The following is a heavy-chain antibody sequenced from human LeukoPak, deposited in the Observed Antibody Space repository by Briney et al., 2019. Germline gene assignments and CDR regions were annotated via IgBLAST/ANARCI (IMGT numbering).Heavy chain of an antibody. V-gene: IGHV3-48*01. CDR3: ARDGGSSGYHERYFDY. J-gene: IGHJ4*02. D-gene: IGHD3-22*01. CDR2: ISSSSSTI. Sequence: PGGSLRLSCAASGFTFSSYSMIWVRQAPGKGLEWVSYISSSSSTIYYADSVKGRFTISRDNAKNSLYLQMNSLRAEDTAVYYCARDGGSSGYHERYFDYWGQGTLVTVSS. CDR1: GFTFSSYS.